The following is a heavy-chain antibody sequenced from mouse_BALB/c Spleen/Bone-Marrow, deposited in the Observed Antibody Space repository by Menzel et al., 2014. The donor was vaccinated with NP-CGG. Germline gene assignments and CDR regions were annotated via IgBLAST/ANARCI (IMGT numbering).Heavy chain of an antibody. CDR3: ARGYYGSSLVY. J-gene: IGHJ3*01. CDR2: INPSTGYT. D-gene: IGHD1-1*01. CDR1: GYTFTSYR. Sequence: LQESGAELAKPGASVKMSCKASGYTFTSYRMHWVKQRPGQGLEWIGYINPSTGYTEYNQKFKDKATLTADKSSSTAYMQLSSLTSEDSAVYYCARGYYGSSLVYWGQGTLVTVSA. V-gene: IGHV1-4*01.